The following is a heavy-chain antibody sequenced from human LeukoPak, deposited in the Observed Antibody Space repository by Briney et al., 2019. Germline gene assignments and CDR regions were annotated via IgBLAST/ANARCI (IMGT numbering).Heavy chain of an antibody. D-gene: IGHD1-26*01. V-gene: IGHV3-9*01. Sequence: GGSLRLSCAASGFTFDDYAMHWVRQAPGKGLEWVSGISWNSGSIGYADSVKGRFTISRDNAKNSLYLQMNSLGAEDTALYYCAKGARGGATTFDYWGQGTLVTVSS. CDR2: ISWNSGSI. CDR3: AKGARGGATTFDY. CDR1: GFTFDDYA. J-gene: IGHJ4*02.